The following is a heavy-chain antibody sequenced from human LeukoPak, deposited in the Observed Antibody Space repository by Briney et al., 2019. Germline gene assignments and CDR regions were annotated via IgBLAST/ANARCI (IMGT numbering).Heavy chain of an antibody. D-gene: IGHD3-10*01. CDR2: INHSGST. Sequence: KPWDTLSLTCGVFGGSFSAYYWSWIRQPPGKGLDWIGEINHSGSTNYNPSLKSRVTISVDTSKSQFSLKLTSVTAADTAVYYCASLSGPAVDNYWFDPWGQGTLVTVSS. CDR1: GGSFSAYY. J-gene: IGHJ5*02. V-gene: IGHV4-34*01. CDR3: ASLSGPAVDNYWFDP.